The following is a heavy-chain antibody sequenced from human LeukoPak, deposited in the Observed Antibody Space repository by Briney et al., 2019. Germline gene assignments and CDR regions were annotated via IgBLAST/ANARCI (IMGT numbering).Heavy chain of an antibody. CDR2: ISGSGGST. D-gene: IGHD3-22*01. V-gene: IGHV3-23*01. CDR1: GFTFSSYG. Sequence: TGGSLRLSCAASGFTFSSYGMSGIRQSPGKGLEGLSGISGSGGSTYYADSVKGRFTISRDTSKNTLYLQMNSLRAEDTALYYCAREGIVVVNTASFDYWGQGTLVTVSS. CDR3: AREGIVVVNTASFDY. J-gene: IGHJ4*02.